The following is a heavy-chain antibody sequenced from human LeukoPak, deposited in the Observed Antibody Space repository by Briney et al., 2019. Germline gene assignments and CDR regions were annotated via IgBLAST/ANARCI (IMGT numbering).Heavy chain of an antibody. CDR1: GGTFSSYA. CDR2: IIPIFGTA. V-gene: IGHV1-69*13. CDR3: ARDQRQWLGNYYCYYGMDV. D-gene: IGHD6-19*01. J-gene: IGHJ6*02. Sequence: SVKVSCKASGGTFSSYAISWVRQAPGQGLEWMGGIIPIFGTANYAQKFQGRVTITADESTSTAYMELSSLRSEDTAVYYCARDQRQWLGNYYCYYGMDVWGQGTTVTVSS.